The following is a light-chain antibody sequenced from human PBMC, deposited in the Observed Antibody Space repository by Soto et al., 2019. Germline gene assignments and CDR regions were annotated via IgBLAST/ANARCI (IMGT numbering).Light chain of an antibody. Sequence: SYELTQPPSVSVAPGKTARITCGGDNIVRKSVHWFQQKPGQAPVLVIYYDSDRPSGIPERFSGSNSWNTATLTISRVEAWDEADYYCQVWDSSSDHRVFGGGTKLTVL. CDR3: QVWDSSSDHRV. CDR1: NIVRKS. CDR2: YDS. J-gene: IGLJ3*02. V-gene: IGLV3-21*04.